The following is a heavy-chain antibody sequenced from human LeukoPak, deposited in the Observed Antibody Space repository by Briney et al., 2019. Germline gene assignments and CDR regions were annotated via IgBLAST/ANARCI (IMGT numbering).Heavy chain of an antibody. Sequence: SETLSLTCAVYGGSFSGYYWSWIRQPPGKGLEWIGEINHSGSTNYNPSLKSRVTISVDTPKNQFSLKLSSVTAADTAVYYCARVGPYYDFWSGYYTRQIFDYWGQGTLVTVSS. D-gene: IGHD3-3*01. CDR1: GGSFSGYY. J-gene: IGHJ4*02. V-gene: IGHV4-34*01. CDR2: INHSGST. CDR3: ARVGPYYDFWSGYYTRQIFDY.